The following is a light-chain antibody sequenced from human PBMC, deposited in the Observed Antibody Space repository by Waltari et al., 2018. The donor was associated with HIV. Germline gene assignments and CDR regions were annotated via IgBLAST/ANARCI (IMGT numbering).Light chain of an antibody. CDR1: SGSIDSNS. CDR3: QSFETGTQV. CDR2: DDD. Sequence: KFMLTQPHSMSESPGKTVTISCTRTSGSIDSNSVPWFQQRPGSAPTTVIFDDDRRPSGVPARFSGSIDKSSNAASLTISGLRPEDEADYYCQSFETGTQVFGGGTKLTVL. J-gene: IGLJ3*02. V-gene: IGLV6-57*03.